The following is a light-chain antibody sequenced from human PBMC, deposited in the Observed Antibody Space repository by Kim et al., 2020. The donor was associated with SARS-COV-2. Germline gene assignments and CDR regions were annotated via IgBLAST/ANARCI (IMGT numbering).Light chain of an antibody. V-gene: IGKV1-27*01. Sequence: DIQMTQSPSSLSASVGDGVTITCRASQDIANYLAWYQQKPGKVPKLLVYAASALKSGVPSRFSGNRSGTDFTLTISNLQPEDVATYYSQKYNSAPWTFGQRTKVEIK. CDR2: AAS. J-gene: IGKJ1*01. CDR1: QDIANY. CDR3: QKYNSAPWT.